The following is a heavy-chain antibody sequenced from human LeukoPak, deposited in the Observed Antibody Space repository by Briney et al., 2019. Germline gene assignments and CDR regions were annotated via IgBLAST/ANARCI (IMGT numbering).Heavy chain of an antibody. Sequence: GGSLRLSCAASGFTFSSYAMSWVRQAPGKGLECVSSIDGSIGSTYYADSVKGRFTISRDNSKNTLYLQMNSLRAEDTALYYCAKAPPYSSGWSQYYFDYWGQGTLVTVSS. J-gene: IGHJ4*02. CDR3: AKAPPYSSGWSQYYFDY. V-gene: IGHV3-23*01. D-gene: IGHD6-19*01. CDR2: IDGSIGST. CDR1: GFTFSSYA.